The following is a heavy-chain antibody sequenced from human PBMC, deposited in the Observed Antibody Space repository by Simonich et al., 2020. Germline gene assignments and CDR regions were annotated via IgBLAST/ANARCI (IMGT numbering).Heavy chain of an antibody. J-gene: IGHJ3*02. CDR2: INHSGST. Sequence: QVQLQQWGAGLLKPSETLSLTCAVDGGSFSGYYWSWIGQAPGKGLEWIGEINHSGSTNYNPDLKSRVTISVDTSKNQFSLKLSYVTAADTAVYYCARGKGWKNAFDIWGQGTMVTVSS. V-gene: IGHV4-34*01. CDR3: ARGKGWKNAFDI. D-gene: IGHD1-1*01. CDR1: GGSFSGYY.